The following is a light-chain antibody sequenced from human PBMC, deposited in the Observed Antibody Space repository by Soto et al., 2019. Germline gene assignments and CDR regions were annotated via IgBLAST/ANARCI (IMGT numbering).Light chain of an antibody. V-gene: IGLV6-57*04. Sequence: NFMLTQPHSVSESPGKTVNISCTRSSGSIASNSVQWYQQRPGSAPTTVIFEDSQRPSGVPDRYSGSIDSSSNSASLTISGLKSEDEADYYCQSYDNSNVVFGGGTKLTVL. J-gene: IGLJ2*01. CDR1: SGSIASNS. CDR3: QSYDNSNVV. CDR2: EDS.